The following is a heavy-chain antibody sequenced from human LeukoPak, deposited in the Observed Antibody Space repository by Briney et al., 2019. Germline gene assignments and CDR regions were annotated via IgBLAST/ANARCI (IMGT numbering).Heavy chain of an antibody. Sequence: ASVKVSCKASGYTFTGYYIHWVRQAPRQGLEWMGWINPNSGGTNYTQKFQGRVTLTRDTSTSSAYMELNRLRSDDTAVYYCARDHSWTYYIDALDIWGQGTMVTVSS. V-gene: IGHV1-2*02. D-gene: IGHD3-10*01. CDR2: INPNSGGT. CDR1: GYTFTGYY. CDR3: ARDHSWTYYIDALDI. J-gene: IGHJ3*02.